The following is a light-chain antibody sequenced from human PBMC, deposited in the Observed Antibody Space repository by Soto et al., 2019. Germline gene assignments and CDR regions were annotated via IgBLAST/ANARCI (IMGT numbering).Light chain of an antibody. Sequence: QSALTQPPSASLSPGQSVTISCTGTKSDIGVYDFVSWYQHHPGKAPRLIIYEVVQRPSEVPDRFSGSKSGNTASLTVSGLQAADEADYFCKSYAGSNTYVFGSGTKVTVL. CDR3: KSYAGSNTYV. CDR2: EVV. J-gene: IGLJ1*01. V-gene: IGLV2-8*01. CDR1: KSDIGVYDF.